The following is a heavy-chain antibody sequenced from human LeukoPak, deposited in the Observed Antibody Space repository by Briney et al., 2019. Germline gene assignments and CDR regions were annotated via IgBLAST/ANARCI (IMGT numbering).Heavy chain of an antibody. J-gene: IGHJ1*01. CDR1: GYTFTGYY. Sequence: ASVKVSCKASGYTFTGYYMHWVRQAPGQGLEWMGWINPNSGGTNYAQKFQGRVTMTRDTSVSTAYMELSRLRSDDTAVYYCASSYYYDSSGPPYFQHWGQGTLVTVSS. D-gene: IGHD3-22*01. CDR3: ASSYYYDSSGPPYFQH. CDR2: INPNSGGT. V-gene: IGHV1-2*02.